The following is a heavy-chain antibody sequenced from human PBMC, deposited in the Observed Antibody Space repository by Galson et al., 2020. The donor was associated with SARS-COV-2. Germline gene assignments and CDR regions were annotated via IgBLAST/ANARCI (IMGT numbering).Heavy chain of an antibody. V-gene: IGHV3-30*04. CDR3: ARDGRSSGWYEYYFQY. Sequence: TGGSLRLSCAASGFIFSDYAMHWVRQVPGKGLEWVAVLSYDGENKHYADSVKGRFTISRDISKHTVYLQMDSLRGDDTALYYCARDGRSSGWYEYYFQYWGQGTLVTVSS. J-gene: IGHJ4*02. CDR2: LSYDGENK. D-gene: IGHD6-19*01. CDR1: GFIFSDYA.